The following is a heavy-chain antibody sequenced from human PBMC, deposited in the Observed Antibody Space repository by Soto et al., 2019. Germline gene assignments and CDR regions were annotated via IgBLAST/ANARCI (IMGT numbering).Heavy chain of an antibody. CDR3: ARSVFP. Sequence: PSETLSLTCAVSGGSISSGGYSWSWIRQPPGKGLEWIGYIYHSGSTYYNPSLKGRVTISVDTSKNQFSLKLSSVTAADTAVYYCARSVFPWGQGTLVTVSS. CDR2: IYHSGST. CDR1: GGSISSGGYS. J-gene: IGHJ5*02. V-gene: IGHV4-30-2*05.